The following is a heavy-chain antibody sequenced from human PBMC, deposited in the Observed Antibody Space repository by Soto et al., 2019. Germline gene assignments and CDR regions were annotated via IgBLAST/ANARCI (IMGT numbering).Heavy chain of an antibody. Sequence: PGGSLRLSCAASGFTFSTNWMHWVRQAPGKGLEWVGRIKNKTDGGTTDYAAPVKGRFTISRDDSKNTLYLQMNSLKTEDTAVYYCTTDIRGYYDSSGLKETDYWGQGTLVTSPQ. CDR1: GFTFSTNW. V-gene: IGHV3-15*01. CDR2: IKNKTDGGTT. CDR3: TTDIRGYYDSSGLKETDY. D-gene: IGHD3-22*01. J-gene: IGHJ4*02.